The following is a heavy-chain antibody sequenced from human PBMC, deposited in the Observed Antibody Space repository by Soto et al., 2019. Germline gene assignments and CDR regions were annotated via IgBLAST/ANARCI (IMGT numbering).Heavy chain of an antibody. CDR1: GFTFSSYA. J-gene: IGHJ5*02. CDR3: AKDRGNYGVSGHFDP. CDR2: ISGSGGST. V-gene: IGHV3-23*01. Sequence: PGGSLRLSCAASGFTFSSYAMSWVRQAPGKGLEWVSAISGSGGSTYYADSVKGRFTISRDNSKNTLYLQMNSLRAEDTAVYYCAKDRGNYGVSGHFDPWGRGTLVTVSS. D-gene: IGHD4-4*01.